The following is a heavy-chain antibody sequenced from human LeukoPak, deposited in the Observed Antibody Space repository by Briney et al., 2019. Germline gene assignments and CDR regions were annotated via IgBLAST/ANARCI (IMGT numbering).Heavy chain of an antibody. Sequence: GGSLRLSCAASGFTFSSYGMHWVRQAPGKGLEWVAFIRYDGSNKYYADSVKGRFTISRDNSKNTLYLQMNSLRAEDTAVYYCARAEIPKTSGSDWFDPWGQGTLVTVSS. CDR3: ARAEIPKTSGSDWFDP. V-gene: IGHV3-30*02. CDR2: IRYDGSNK. D-gene: IGHD1-26*01. J-gene: IGHJ5*02. CDR1: GFTFSSYG.